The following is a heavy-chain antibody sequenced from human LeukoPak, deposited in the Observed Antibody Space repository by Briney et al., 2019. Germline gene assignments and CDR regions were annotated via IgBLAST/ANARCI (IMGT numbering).Heavy chain of an antibody. CDR3: AKDEAYYYDSSGYHY. V-gene: IGHV3-30*02. D-gene: IGHD3-22*01. J-gene: IGHJ4*02. CDR1: GFTLSRHP. CDR2: MRYDGSNK. Sequence: PGGPLRLSCVASGFTLSRHPIFWVRQAPGKGLEWVAFMRYDGSNKYYADSVKGRFTISRDNSKNTLYLQMNSLRAEDTAVYYCAKDEAYYYDSSGYHYWGQGTLVTVSS.